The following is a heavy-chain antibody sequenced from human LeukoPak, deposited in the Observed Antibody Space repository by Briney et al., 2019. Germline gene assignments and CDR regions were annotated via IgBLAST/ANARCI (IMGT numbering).Heavy chain of an antibody. V-gene: IGHV3-21*01. CDR2: ISRDNDI. CDR1: GFTFSTYG. D-gene: IGHD3-10*01. Sequence: GGSLRLSCAASGFTFSTYGMNWVRQAPGKGLEWVSSISRDNDIYYADSMKGRFTISRDNAKDSLYLQMNSLRAEDTAVYYCARDRAVSPSTFDYWGQGTLVTVSS. CDR3: ARDRAVSPSTFDY. J-gene: IGHJ4*02.